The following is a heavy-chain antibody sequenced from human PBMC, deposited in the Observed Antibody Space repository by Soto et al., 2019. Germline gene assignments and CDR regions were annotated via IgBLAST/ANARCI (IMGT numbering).Heavy chain of an antibody. V-gene: IGHV4-30-4*01. D-gene: IGHD4-17*01. CDR1: GGSISSGDYY. J-gene: IGHJ4*02. CDR3: AAHGDSAVAYSYYFDY. Sequence: PSETLSLTCTVSGGSISSGDYYWSWIRQPPGKGLEWIGYIYYSGSTYYNPSLKSRVTISVDTSKNQFSLKLSSVTAADTAVYYCAAHGDSAVAYSYYFDYWGQGTLVTVSS. CDR2: IYYSGST.